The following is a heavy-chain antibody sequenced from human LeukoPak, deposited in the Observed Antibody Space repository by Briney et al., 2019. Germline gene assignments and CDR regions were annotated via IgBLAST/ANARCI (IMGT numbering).Heavy chain of an antibody. D-gene: IGHD2-15*01. J-gene: IGHJ4*02. CDR3: ARGSFSPWTTQSYFDY. Sequence: SETLSLTCTVSGGSISSSGYYWVWVRQPPGKGLEWIGTIRYSGSTYYNPSLKSRVAISVDTSKKQLSLMLSSVTAADTAVYYCARGSFSPWTTQSYFDYWGQGTLVTVSS. CDR2: IRYSGST. V-gene: IGHV4-39*01. CDR1: GGSISSSGYY.